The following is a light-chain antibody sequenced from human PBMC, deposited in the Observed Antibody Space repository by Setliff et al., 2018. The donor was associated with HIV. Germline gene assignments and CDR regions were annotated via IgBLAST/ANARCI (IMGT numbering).Light chain of an antibody. CDR3: SSYTSSSPLYV. Sequence: SVLTQTASVSGSPGQSITISCTGTSSDVGGYNYVSWYQQHPGKAPKLMIYEVSNRPSGVSDRFSGSKSGNTASPTISGLQTEDEADYFCSSYTSSSPLYVFGTGTKAPS. V-gene: IGLV2-14*01. CDR2: EVS. J-gene: IGLJ1*01. CDR1: SSDVGGYNY.